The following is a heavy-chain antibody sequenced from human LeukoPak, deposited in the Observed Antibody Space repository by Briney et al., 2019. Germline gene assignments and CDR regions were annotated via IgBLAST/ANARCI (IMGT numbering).Heavy chain of an antibody. CDR1: GGSFSGYY. CDR2: INHSGST. Sequence: SETLSLTCAVYGGSFSGYYWSWIRQPPGKGLEWIGEINHSGSTNYNPSLKSRVTISVDTSKNQFSLELSSVTAADTAVYYCARVWVLRYFDWLAREHYFDYWGQGTLVTVSS. CDR3: ARVWVLRYFDWLAREHYFDY. D-gene: IGHD3-9*01. J-gene: IGHJ4*02. V-gene: IGHV4-34*01.